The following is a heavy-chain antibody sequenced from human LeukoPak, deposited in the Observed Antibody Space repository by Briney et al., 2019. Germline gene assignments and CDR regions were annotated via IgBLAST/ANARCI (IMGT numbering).Heavy chain of an antibody. J-gene: IGHJ4*02. CDR1: GFTFSSYS. V-gene: IGHV3-48*04. Sequence: GGSLRLSCAAFGFTFSSYSMNWVRQAPGKGLEWLSYTTSSGGTIYYADSVKGRFTISRDNAKNSLYLQMNSLRAEDTAVYYCARANKIVGATYYFDYWGQGTLVTVSS. CDR3: ARANKIVGATYYFDY. CDR2: TTSSGGTI. D-gene: IGHD1-26*01.